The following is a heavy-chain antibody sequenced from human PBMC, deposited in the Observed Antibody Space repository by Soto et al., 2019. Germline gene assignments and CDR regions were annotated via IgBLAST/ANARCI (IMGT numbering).Heavy chain of an antibody. CDR3: ATGEVVPSFPTRLDT. V-gene: IGHV1-69*12. CDR1: GGTIKTYT. CDR2: FIPSFPAP. D-gene: IGHD2-21*01. Sequence: VQFVQSGAELKKPGSSVRVSCRASGGTIKTYTRSWGRQAPGQGLEWMGAFIPSFPAPNFAQRFKGRLTLTADESTNTGFMELSDLRPEDTALYFCATGEVVPSFPTRLDTWGQGTHVIVSS. J-gene: IGHJ5*02.